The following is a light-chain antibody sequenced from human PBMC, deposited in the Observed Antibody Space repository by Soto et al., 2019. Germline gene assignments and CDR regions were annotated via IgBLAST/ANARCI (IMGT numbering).Light chain of an antibody. CDR2: EDD. CDR3: QSHDSTNVV. V-gene: IGLV6-57*02. CDR1: GGTIATNY. Sequence: NFMLTQPHSVSESPGKTVTISCTGSGGTIATNYVQWHQQRPGSAPTTVIYEDDKRPSGVPDRFSGSIDRSSNSASLIISGLKTGDEADYYCQSHDSTNVVFGRGTKLTVL. J-gene: IGLJ2*01.